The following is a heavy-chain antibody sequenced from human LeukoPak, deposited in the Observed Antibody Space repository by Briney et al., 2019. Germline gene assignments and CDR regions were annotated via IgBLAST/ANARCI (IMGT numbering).Heavy chain of an antibody. J-gene: IGHJ4*02. Sequence: GGSLRLSCAASGFTFSSYAMSWVRQAPGKGLEWVSAISGSGGSTYYADSVKGRFTISRDNSTNTLYLQMNSLRAEAPAVYYWWGSVTMIVVAWVYWGQGTLVTVSS. CDR1: GFTFSSYA. V-gene: IGHV3-23*01. CDR2: ISGSGGST. CDR3: WGSVTMIVVAWVY. D-gene: IGHD3-22*01.